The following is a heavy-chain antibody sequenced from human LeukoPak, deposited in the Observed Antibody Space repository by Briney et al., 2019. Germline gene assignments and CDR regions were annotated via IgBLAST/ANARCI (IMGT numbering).Heavy chain of an antibody. D-gene: IGHD3-22*01. V-gene: IGHV3-53*01. J-gene: IGHJ3*02. CDR1: GFTFSSYG. Sequence: HPGGSLRLSCAASGFTFSSYGMIWVRQAPGKGLEWVSLIYSDGRTYYADSVKGRCTISRDNSKNTLYLQMNSLRVEDTAIYYCARGLFLSGYLDAFDIWGQGTVVTVS. CDR2: IYSDGRT. CDR3: ARGLFLSGYLDAFDI.